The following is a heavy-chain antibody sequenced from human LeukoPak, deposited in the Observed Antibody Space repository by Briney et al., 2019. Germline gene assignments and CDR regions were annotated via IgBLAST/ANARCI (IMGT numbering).Heavy chain of an antibody. V-gene: IGHV5-51*01. J-gene: IGHJ5*02. CDR3: ARVPRLYNWNDATWWFDP. Sequence: GESLKISFKGSGYRFTSYWIGWVRQMPGKGLEWMGIIYPGDSDTRYSPSFQGQVTISADKSISTAYLQWSSLKASDTAMYYCARVPRLYNWNDATWWFDPWGQGTLVTVSS. CDR1: GYRFTSYW. D-gene: IGHD1-1*01. CDR2: IYPGDSDT.